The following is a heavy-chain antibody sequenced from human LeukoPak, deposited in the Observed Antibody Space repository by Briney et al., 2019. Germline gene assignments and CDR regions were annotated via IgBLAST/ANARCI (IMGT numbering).Heavy chain of an antibody. V-gene: IGHV1-24*01. CDR1: GYTLTELS. CDR3: ARQPHMETYYDFWRPLGFDY. Sequence: ASVKVSCKVSGYTLTELSMHWVRQAPGKGLEWMGGFDPEDGETIYAQKFQGRVTMTTDTSTSTAYMELRSLRSDDTAVYYCARQPHMETYYDFWRPLGFDYWGQGTLVTVSS. CDR2: FDPEDGET. J-gene: IGHJ4*02. D-gene: IGHD3-3*01.